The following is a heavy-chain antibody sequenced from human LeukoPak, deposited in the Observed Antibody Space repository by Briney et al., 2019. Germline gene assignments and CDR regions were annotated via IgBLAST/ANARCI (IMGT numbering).Heavy chain of an antibody. CDR2: ISSQSTFI. CDR1: GFTFSDYN. D-gene: IGHD6-13*01. J-gene: IGHJ3*02. CDR3: ARVMGIAAADDGFEI. Sequence: GGSLRLSCAASGFTFSDYNMNWVRQAPGKGLDWVSSISSQSTFISYADSVKGRFTISRDNAKNSLYLQMNSLRAEDTAVYYCARVMGIAAADDGFEIWGQGTMVTVSS. V-gene: IGHV3-21*01.